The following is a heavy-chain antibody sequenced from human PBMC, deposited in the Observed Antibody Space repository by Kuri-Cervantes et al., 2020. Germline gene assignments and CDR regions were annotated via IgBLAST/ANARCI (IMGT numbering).Heavy chain of an antibody. D-gene: IGHD5-12*01. V-gene: IGHV3-21*01. CDR2: ISSSSSYI. CDR3: ARDFVDIVATIHY. Sequence: GESLKISCAASGFTFSSYSMNWVRQAPEKGLEWVSSISSSSSYIYYADSVKGRFTISRDNAKNSLYLQMNSLRAEDTAVYYCARDFVDIVATIHYWGQGTLVTVSS. J-gene: IGHJ4*02. CDR1: GFTFSSYS.